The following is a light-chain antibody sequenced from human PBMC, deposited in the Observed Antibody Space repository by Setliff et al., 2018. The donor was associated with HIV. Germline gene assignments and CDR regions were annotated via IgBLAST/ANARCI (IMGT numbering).Light chain of an antibody. J-gene: IGLJ3*02. CDR1: SSDIGAYDY. CDR3: YSSTTSSTWV. V-gene: IGLV2-14*03. CDR2: DVS. Sequence: QSALTQPASVSGSPGQPITISCTGTSSDIGAYDYVSWYQQHPGKAPKLIIYDVSSRPSGVSYRFSGSKSDNTASLTISGLQAEDEADYYCYSSTTSSTWVFGGGTQLTVL.